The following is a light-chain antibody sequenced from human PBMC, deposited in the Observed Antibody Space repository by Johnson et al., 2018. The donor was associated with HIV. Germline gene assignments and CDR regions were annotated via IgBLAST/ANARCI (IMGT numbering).Light chain of an antibody. Sequence: QPPSVSAAPGQKVTISCSGSSSNIGNNYVSWYQQVPGTAPKLLIYENNKRPSGIPDRFSGSKSGTSATLGITGLQTGDEADYYCGTWGGVFGTGTKVTVL. V-gene: IGLV1-51*02. CDR3: GTWGGV. CDR2: ENN. CDR1: SSNIGNNY. J-gene: IGLJ1*01.